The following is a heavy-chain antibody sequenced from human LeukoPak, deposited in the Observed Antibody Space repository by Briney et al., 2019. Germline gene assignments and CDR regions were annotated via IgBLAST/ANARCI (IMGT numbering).Heavy chain of an antibody. Sequence: ASVKVSCKASGYTFTSYDINWVRQATGQGLEWMGWMNPNSGNTGYAQKFQGRVTMTRNTSIRTNYMELSSLRSEDTAVYYCARSMVRGVISYSGYWGQGTLVTVSS. CDR1: GYTFTSYD. V-gene: IGHV1-8*01. J-gene: IGHJ4*02. CDR2: MNPNSGNT. D-gene: IGHD3-10*01. CDR3: ARSMVRGVISYSGY.